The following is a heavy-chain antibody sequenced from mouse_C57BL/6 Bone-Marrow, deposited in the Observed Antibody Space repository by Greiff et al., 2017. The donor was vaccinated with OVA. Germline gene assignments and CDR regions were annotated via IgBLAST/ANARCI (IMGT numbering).Heavy chain of an antibody. CDR2: IYPGSGNT. Sequence: VQLQQSGAELVRPGASVKLSCKASGYTFTDYYINWVKQRPGQGLEWIARIYPGSGNTYYNEKFKGKATLTAEKSSSTAYMQLSSLTSEDAAVYFCARGSYFDYWGQGTTLTVSS. CDR1: GYTFTDYY. CDR3: ARGSYFDY. V-gene: IGHV1-76*01. J-gene: IGHJ2*01.